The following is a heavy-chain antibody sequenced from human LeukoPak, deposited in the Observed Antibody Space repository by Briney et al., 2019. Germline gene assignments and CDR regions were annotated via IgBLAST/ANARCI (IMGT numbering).Heavy chain of an antibody. D-gene: IGHD2-2*01. CDR1: GGSLSSGGYY. J-gene: IGHJ5*02. CDR2: ISYSGGT. Sequence: PSETLSLTCTVSGGSLSSGGYYWSWIRQHPGKCLEWLGYISYSGGTYYNPSLKSRVTISVDTSKYQFSLKLSSVTAADTAVYYCVRSYCSSTSCSPWTFDPWGQGTLVTVSS. V-gene: IGHV4-31*03. CDR3: VRSYCSSTSCSPWTFDP.